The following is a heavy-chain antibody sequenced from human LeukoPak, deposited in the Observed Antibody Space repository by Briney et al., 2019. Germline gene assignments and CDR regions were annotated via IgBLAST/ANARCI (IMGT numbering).Heavy chain of an antibody. D-gene: IGHD3-9*01. J-gene: IGHJ4*02. Sequence: PGGSLRLSCAASGFIFSNYAMSWVRQAPGKGLEWVSAISGSDDNTYYADSVKGRFTISRDNSKNTLYLQMNSLRAEDTAVYYCAKGLSVLRYFDWLLAPFDYWGQGTLVTVSS. CDR3: AKGLSVLRYFDWLLAPFDY. CDR1: GFIFSNYA. V-gene: IGHV3-23*01. CDR2: ISGSDDNT.